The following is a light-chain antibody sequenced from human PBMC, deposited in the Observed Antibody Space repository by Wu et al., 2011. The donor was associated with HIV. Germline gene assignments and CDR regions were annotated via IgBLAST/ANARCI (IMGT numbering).Light chain of an antibody. CDR2: DAS. CDR3: QQRSNWPVT. Sequence: EIVLTRSPATLSLSPGERATLSCRASQSVSSYLAWYQQKPGQAPRLLIYDASNRATGIPARFSGSGSGTDFTLTISSLEPEDFAVYYCQQRSNWPVTLAKGHDW. CDR1: QSVSSY. V-gene: IGKV3-11*01. J-gene: IGKJ5*01.